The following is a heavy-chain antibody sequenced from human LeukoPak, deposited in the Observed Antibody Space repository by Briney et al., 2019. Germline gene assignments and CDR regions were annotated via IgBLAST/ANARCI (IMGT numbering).Heavy chain of an antibody. CDR1: GFTFSSYG. D-gene: IGHD3-10*01. Sequence: GGSLRLSCAASGFTFSSYGMHWVRQAPGKGLEWVAFIRYDGSNKYYADSVKGRFTISRDNSKNTLYLQMNSLRAEDTAVYYCARDVGVFFQFGYFDYWGQGTLVTVSS. CDR3: ARDVGVFFQFGYFDY. J-gene: IGHJ4*02. V-gene: IGHV3-30*02. CDR2: IRYDGSNK.